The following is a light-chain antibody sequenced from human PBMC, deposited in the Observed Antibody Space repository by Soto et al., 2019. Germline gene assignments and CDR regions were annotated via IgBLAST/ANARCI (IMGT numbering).Light chain of an antibody. CDR2: DVS. Sequence: QSVLTQPASVSGSPGQSITISCTGTSSDVGGYNYVSWYQQHPGKAPKLMIYDVSNRPSGVSNRFSGSKSGNTASLTISGLQAEGEADYYCSSYTSSSTLVFGTGTXVTVL. CDR3: SSYTSSSTLV. CDR1: SSDVGGYNY. V-gene: IGLV2-14*01. J-gene: IGLJ1*01.